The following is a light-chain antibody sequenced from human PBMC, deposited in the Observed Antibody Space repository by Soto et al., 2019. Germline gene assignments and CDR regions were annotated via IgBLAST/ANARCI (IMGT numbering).Light chain of an antibody. CDR1: QGVDRL. Sequence: DIQMTQSPSAVSASVGDRVTITCRASQGVDRLLAWYQQTPGKAPRVLIHAASTLQSVVPPRFRGSLSGTDFTLTLCNLQPEEFATYYCQQAYSCPLTFGGGTKVEIK. V-gene: IGKV1-12*01. J-gene: IGKJ4*01. CDR3: QQAYSCPLT. CDR2: AAS.